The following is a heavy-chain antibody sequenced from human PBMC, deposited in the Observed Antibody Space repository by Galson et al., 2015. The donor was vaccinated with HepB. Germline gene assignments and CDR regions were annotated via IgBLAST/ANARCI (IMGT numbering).Heavy chain of an antibody. D-gene: IGHD3-22*01. CDR1: GFTFSDAW. J-gene: IGHJ3*01. CDR3: TTPRPDSRDAYDV. Sequence: SLRLSCAASGFTFSDAWMTWVRQAPGKGLEWVGRINSKTDAGTADYAAPVKGRFTISRDDSKTTLYLQMNSLKTEDTAVYYCTTPRPDSRDAYDVWGQGTVVTVSS. CDR2: INSKTDAGTA. V-gene: IGHV3-15*01.